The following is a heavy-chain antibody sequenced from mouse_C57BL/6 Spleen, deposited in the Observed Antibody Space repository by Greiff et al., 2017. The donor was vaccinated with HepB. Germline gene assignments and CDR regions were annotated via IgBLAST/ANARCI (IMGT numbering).Heavy chain of an antibody. J-gene: IGHJ2*01. D-gene: IGHD2-4*01. CDR1: GYTFTSYW. V-gene: IGHV1-50*01. CDR3: ARRGVLYDYDVLFDY. CDR2: IDPSDSYT. Sequence: QVQLQQSGAELVKPGASVKLSCKASGYTFTSYWMQWVKQRPGQGLEWIGEIDPSDSYTNYNQKFKGKATLTVDTSSSTAYMQLSSLTSEDSAVYYCARRGVLYDYDVLFDYWGQGTTLTVSS.